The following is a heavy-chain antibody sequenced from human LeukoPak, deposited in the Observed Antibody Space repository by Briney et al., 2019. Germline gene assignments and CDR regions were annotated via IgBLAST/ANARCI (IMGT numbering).Heavy chain of an antibody. D-gene: IGHD1-14*01. V-gene: IGHV1-2*02. CDR2: TNPVSSDT. Sequence: ASVEVSCKAARYTFTGYYVHWVRQAPGQGLEWMGWTNPVSSDTYYAPKFRGRVTMTRDTSISTAYMDLRSLRSDDTAIYYCARDRQHRYPHEPFDYWGQGTLVIVSA. CDR3: ARDRQHRYPHEPFDY. CDR1: RYTFTGYY. J-gene: IGHJ4*02.